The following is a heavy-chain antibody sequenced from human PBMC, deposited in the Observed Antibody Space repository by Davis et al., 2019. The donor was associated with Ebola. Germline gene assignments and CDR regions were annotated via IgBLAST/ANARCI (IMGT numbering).Heavy chain of an antibody. CDR1: GYTFTSYG. J-gene: IGHJ6*02. D-gene: IGHD3-9*01. Sequence: ASVKVSCKASGYTFTSYGISWVQQAPGHGLEWIGWISAYNGNTNYAQKLQGRVTMTTDTSTSTAYMELRSLRPDDTAVYYCARRGPDILTGYYLSHYYGMDVWGQGTTVTVSS. CDR2: ISAYNGNT. V-gene: IGHV1-18*01. CDR3: ARRGPDILTGYYLSHYYGMDV.